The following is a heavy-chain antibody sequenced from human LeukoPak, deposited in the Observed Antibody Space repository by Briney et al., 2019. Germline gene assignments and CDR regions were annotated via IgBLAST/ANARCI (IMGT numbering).Heavy chain of an antibody. CDR1: GYTFTNYD. J-gene: IGHJ4*02. CDR2: MNPNSGKT. D-gene: IGHD6-19*01. V-gene: IGHV1-8*01. Sequence: ASVKVSCKASGYTFTNYDINWVRQAPGQGLEWMGWMNPNSGKTGYAQRFQGRVTMTRSTSVSTAYMELSSLRSEDTAVYYGARGIAVAGTLEDWGQGTLVTVSS. CDR3: ARGIAVAGTLED.